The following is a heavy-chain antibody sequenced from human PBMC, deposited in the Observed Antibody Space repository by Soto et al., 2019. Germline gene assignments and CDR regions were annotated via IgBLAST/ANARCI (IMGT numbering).Heavy chain of an antibody. CDR3: ARVEWIAAAGTQLLFDY. CDR2: IYYSGST. CDR1: GGSISSGGYY. V-gene: IGHV4-31*03. Sequence: SETLSLPCTVSGGSISSGGYYWSWIRQHPGKGLEWIGYIYYSGSTYYNPSLKSRVTISLDTSKNQFSLKLSSVTTADTAVYYCARVEWIAAAGTQLLFDYWDRGTLGTVSS. J-gene: IGHJ4*02. D-gene: IGHD6-13*01.